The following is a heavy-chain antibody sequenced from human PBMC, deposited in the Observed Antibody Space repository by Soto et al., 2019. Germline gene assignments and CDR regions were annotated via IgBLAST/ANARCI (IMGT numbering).Heavy chain of an antibody. Sequence: GGSLRLSCAASGFTFSSYAMRWVRQAPGKGLEWVSAISGSGGSTYYADSVKGRFTISRDNAKNSLYLQMNSLRAEDTAVYYCARDRVRGNLHYYYYGMDVWGQGTTVTVSS. CDR2: ISGSGGST. D-gene: IGHD3-10*01. J-gene: IGHJ6*02. CDR1: GFTFSSYA. V-gene: IGHV3-23*01. CDR3: ARDRVRGNLHYYYYGMDV.